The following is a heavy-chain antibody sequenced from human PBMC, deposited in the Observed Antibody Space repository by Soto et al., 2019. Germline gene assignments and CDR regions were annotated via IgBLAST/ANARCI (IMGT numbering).Heavy chain of an antibody. D-gene: IGHD1-7*01. Sequence: SVKVSCKASGGTFSSYAISWLRQAPGQGLEWMGGIIPIFGTANYAQKFQGRVTITADESTSTAYMELSSLRSEDTAVYYCARGITGTTFPQGEPKNWFDPWGQGTLVTVSS. CDR2: IIPIFGTA. CDR3: ARGITGTTFPQGEPKNWFDP. J-gene: IGHJ5*02. V-gene: IGHV1-69*13. CDR1: GGTFSSYA.